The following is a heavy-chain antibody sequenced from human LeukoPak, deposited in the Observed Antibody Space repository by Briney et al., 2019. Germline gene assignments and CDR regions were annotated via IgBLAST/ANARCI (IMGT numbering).Heavy chain of an antibody. V-gene: IGHV3-30-3*01. CDR2: ISYDGSNK. D-gene: IGHD2-15*01. Sequence: GGSLRLSCAASGFTFSSYAMHWVRQAPGKGLEWVAVISYDGSNKYYADSVKGRSTISRDNSKNTLYLQMNSLRAEDTAVYYCARDMEDIVVVVACAFDYWGQGTLVTVSS. J-gene: IGHJ4*02. CDR1: GFTFSSYA. CDR3: ARDMEDIVVVVACAFDY.